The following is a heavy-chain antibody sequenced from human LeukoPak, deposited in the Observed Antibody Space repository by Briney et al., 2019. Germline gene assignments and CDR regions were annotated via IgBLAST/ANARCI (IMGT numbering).Heavy chain of an antibody. Sequence: SETLSLTCTVSGGSISSSSYYWGWLRQPPGKGLEWIGSIYYSGSTYYNPSLKSRVIISVDTSKNQFSLKLSSVTAADTAVCYCARLQAAMVTFFAFDIWGQGTMVTVSS. CDR1: GGSISSSSYY. V-gene: IGHV4-39*01. CDR3: ARLQAAMVTFFAFDI. CDR2: IYYSGST. D-gene: IGHD5-18*01. J-gene: IGHJ3*02.